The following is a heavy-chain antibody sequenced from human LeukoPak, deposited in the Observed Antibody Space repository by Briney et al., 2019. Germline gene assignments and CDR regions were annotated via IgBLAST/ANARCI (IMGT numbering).Heavy chain of an antibody. CDR2: ISPYNGDT. J-gene: IGHJ6*03. Sequence: GASVKVSCKASGYTFTRYGISWVRQAPGQGLEWLGWISPYNGDTKYAQKYQGRVTMTTDTSTSTAYMELRSLRSDDTAVYYCARGRQTPTTVTKGPDYYMDVWGKGTTVTVSS. V-gene: IGHV1-18*04. D-gene: IGHD4-17*01. CDR3: ARGRQTPTTVTKGPDYYMDV. CDR1: GYTFTRYG.